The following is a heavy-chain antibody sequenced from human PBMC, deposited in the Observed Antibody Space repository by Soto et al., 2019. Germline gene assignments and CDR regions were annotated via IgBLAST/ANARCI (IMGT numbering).Heavy chain of an antibody. J-gene: IGHJ4*02. CDR2: IYYSGST. Sequence: SETLSLTCTVSGGSISSYYWSWIRQPPGKGLEWIGYIYYSGSTNYNPSLKSRVTISVDTSKNQFSLKLGSVTAADTAVYYCARGRSGYDADYWGQGTLVTVSS. CDR3: ARGRSGYDADY. CDR1: GGSISSYY. D-gene: IGHD5-12*01. V-gene: IGHV4-59*12.